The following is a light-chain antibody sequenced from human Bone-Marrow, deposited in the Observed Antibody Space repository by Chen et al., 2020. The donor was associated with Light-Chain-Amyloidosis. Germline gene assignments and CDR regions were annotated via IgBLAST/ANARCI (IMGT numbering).Light chain of an antibody. CDR1: SPRYYP. Sequence: SSELTQDPAVSVTLGQTVRITCQGDSPRYYPATWYQQKPGQAPVLVISRNNNRPSGIPDRFSGSSSGNAASLTITGAQAADEADYHCSSRDTTGNHLLFGGGTSLTVL. V-gene: IGLV3-19*01. CDR2: RNN. J-gene: IGLJ2*01. CDR3: SSRDTTGNHLL.